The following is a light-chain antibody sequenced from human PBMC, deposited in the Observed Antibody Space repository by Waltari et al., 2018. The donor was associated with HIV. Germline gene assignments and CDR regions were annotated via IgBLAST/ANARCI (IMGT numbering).Light chain of an antibody. J-gene: IGLJ2*01. Sequence: QSVLTQPPSVSGAPGQRVTISCTRSSSNIGAGYAVHWYQPFPGTAPKLLIFGDSNRPSGVPDRFSGSKSGTSASLAITGLQAEDEADYYCQSYDTGLVFGGGTKLTVL. CDR1: SSNIGAGYA. V-gene: IGLV1-40*01. CDR2: GDS. CDR3: QSYDTGLV.